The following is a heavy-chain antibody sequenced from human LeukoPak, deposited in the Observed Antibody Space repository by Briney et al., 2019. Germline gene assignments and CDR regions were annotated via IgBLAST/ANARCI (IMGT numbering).Heavy chain of an antibody. CDR3: AGVAGFYWNSDSFDY. CDR2: ISAYNGQT. V-gene: IGHV1-18*01. CDR1: GYTFTTSG. Sequence: ASVKVSCKASGYTFTTSGISWVRQAPGQALEWMGWISAYNGQTNYAQKVQGRVTMTTDISTKTAYMELRSLGSDDTAVYYCAGVAGFYWNSDSFDYWGQGTQVTVSS. D-gene: IGHD1-7*01. J-gene: IGHJ4*02.